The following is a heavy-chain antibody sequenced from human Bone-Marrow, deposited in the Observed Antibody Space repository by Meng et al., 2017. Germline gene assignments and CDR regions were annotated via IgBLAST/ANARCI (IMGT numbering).Heavy chain of an antibody. D-gene: IGHD1-26*01. Sequence: GESLKISCTGSGYSFTNYWIGWVRQMPGKGLEWMGIIYPGDSDTRYNPSFEGQVTISADKSISTAYLQWSSLKASDTAMYFCAKYRLHDSDSPGYYYGMDVWGQGTTVTVSS. J-gene: IGHJ6*02. CDR1: GYSFTNYW. CDR2: IYPGDSDT. V-gene: IGHV5-51*01. CDR3: AKYRLHDSDSPGYYYGMDV.